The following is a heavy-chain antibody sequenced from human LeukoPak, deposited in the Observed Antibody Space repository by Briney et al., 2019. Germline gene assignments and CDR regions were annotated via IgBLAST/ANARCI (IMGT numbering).Heavy chain of an antibody. CDR3: AKVGTYYDFWSGYSYFDY. V-gene: IGHV3-30*18. J-gene: IGHJ4*02. D-gene: IGHD3-3*01. Sequence: PGGSLRLSCAASGFTFSSYGMHWVRQAPGKGLEWVAVISYDGSNKYYADSVKGRFTISRDNSKNTLYLHMNSLRAEDTAVYYCAKVGTYYDFWSGYSYFDYWGQGTLVTVSS. CDR2: ISYDGSNK. CDR1: GFTFSSYG.